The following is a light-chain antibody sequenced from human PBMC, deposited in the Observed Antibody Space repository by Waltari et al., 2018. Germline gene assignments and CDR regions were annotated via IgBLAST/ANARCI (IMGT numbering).Light chain of an antibody. CDR1: QSISTS. Sequence: DIQMTQSPYSLSASVGDRVTIACRASQSISTSLNWYQQKEGKAPKALIFAASNLQSGVPSRFSGSGSGTDFTLTISSLQPEDIATYYCQQNYDTPWTFGQGTQVEIE. CDR2: AAS. V-gene: IGKV1-39*01. CDR3: QQNYDTPWT. J-gene: IGKJ1*01.